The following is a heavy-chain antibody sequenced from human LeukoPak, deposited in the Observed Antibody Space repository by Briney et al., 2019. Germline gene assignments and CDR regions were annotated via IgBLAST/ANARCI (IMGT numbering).Heavy chain of an antibody. CDR2: INSDGSST. J-gene: IGHJ3*02. CDR1: GFTFSSYW. Sequence: GGSLRLSCAASGFTFSSYWMHWVRQAPGKGLVWVSRINSDGSSTSYADSVKGRFTISRDNAKNTLYLQMNSLRAEDTAVYYCARDLYCSSTSCYGAFDIWGQGTMVTVSS. V-gene: IGHV3-74*01. D-gene: IGHD2-2*01. CDR3: ARDLYCSSTSCYGAFDI.